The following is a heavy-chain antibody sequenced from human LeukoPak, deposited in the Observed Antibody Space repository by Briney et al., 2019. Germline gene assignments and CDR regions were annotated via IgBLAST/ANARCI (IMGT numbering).Heavy chain of an antibody. CDR2: INPNSGGT. J-gene: IGHJ4*02. V-gene: IGHV1-2*06. Sequence: ASVKVSCKASGYTFTGYYMHWVRQAPGQGLEWMGRINPNSGGTNYAQKFQGRVTITRDTSASTAYMELSSLRSEDTAVYYCARVLYYYDSSGYYFGYWGQGTLVTVSS. CDR3: ARVLYYYDSSGYYFGY. CDR1: GYTFTGYY. D-gene: IGHD3-22*01.